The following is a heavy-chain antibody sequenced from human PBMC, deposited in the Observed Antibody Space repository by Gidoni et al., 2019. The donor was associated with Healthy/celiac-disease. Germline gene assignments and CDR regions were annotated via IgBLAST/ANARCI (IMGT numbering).Heavy chain of an antibody. CDR3: AREACSGGSCYSDY. Sequence: QVQLVESGGGLVKPGVSLRLSCAASGFTFCDYYMSWIRQAPGKGLEWVSDMSSRGSTIYYADSVKGRFTISRDNAKNSLYLQMNSLRAEDTAVYDCAREACSGGSCYSDYWGQGTLVTVSS. D-gene: IGHD2-15*01. CDR1: GFTFCDYY. V-gene: IGHV3-11*01. J-gene: IGHJ4*02. CDR2: MSSRGSTI.